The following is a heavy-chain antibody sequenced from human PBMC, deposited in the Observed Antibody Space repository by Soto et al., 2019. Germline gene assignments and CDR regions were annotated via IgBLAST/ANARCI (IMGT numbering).Heavy chain of an antibody. D-gene: IGHD3-10*01. CDR2: IYYSGST. V-gene: IGHV4-30-4*01. CDR1: GGSISIGDYY. CDR3: ARDRMGYGSGSYGPHYYYYYGMDV. J-gene: IGHJ6*02. Sequence: SETLSLTCTVSGGSISIGDYYWSWIRQPPGKGLEWIGYIYYSGSTYYNPSLKSRVTISVDTSKNQFSLKLSSVTAADTAVYYCARDRMGYGSGSYGPHYYYYYGMDVWGQGTTVTVSS.